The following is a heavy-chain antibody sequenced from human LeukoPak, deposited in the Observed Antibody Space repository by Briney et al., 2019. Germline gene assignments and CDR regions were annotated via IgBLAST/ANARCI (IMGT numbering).Heavy chain of an antibody. Sequence: SETLSLTCTVSGGSFTSSSYYWGWVRQPPGKGLEWIGSTSYSGNTYYNPSLKSRVTISIDTSKNQFSLKLSSVTAADTAVYYCARTKIQLWSSYYYYMDVWGKGTTVTVSS. CDR2: TSYSGNT. CDR1: GGSFTSSSYY. J-gene: IGHJ6*03. D-gene: IGHD5-18*01. V-gene: IGHV4-39*07. CDR3: ARTKIQLWSSYYYYMDV.